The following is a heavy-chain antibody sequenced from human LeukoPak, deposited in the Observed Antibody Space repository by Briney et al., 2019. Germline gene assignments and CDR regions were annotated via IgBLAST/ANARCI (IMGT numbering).Heavy chain of an antibody. CDR3: ASSSGYYGY. D-gene: IGHD3-22*01. V-gene: IGHV4-59*01. J-gene: IGHJ4*02. Sequence: SETLSLTCTVSGGPISSYYWSWIRQPPGKGLEWIGYIYYSGSTNYNPSLKSRVTISVDTSKNQFSLKLSSVTAADTAVYYCASSSGYYGYWGQGTLVTVSS. CDR1: GGPISSYY. CDR2: IYYSGST.